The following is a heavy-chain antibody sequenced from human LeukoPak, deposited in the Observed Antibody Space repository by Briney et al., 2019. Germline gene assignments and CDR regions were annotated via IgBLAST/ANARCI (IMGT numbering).Heavy chain of an antibody. V-gene: IGHV3-48*01. CDR3: ARVPLRDYYYGMDV. CDR1: GFTFSSYS. CDR2: ISSSSSTI. Sequence: GGSLRLSCAASGFTFSSYSMNWVRQAPGKGLEWVSYISSSSSTIYYADSVKGRFTTSRDNAKNSLYLQMNSLRAEDTAVYYCARVPLRDYYYGMDVWGQGTTVTVSS. J-gene: IGHJ6*02.